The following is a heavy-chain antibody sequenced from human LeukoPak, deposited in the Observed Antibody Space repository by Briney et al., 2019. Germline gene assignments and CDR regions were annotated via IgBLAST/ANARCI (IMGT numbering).Heavy chain of an antibody. Sequence: GGSLRLSCAASGFTVSSNYMSWVRQAPGKGLEWVSVIYSGGSTYYADSVKGRFTISRDNSKNTLYLQMNSLRAEDTAVFYCASWGIAAAGIDYWGQGTLVTVSS. J-gene: IGHJ4*02. D-gene: IGHD6-13*01. V-gene: IGHV3-53*01. CDR1: GFTVSSNY. CDR2: IYSGGST. CDR3: ASWGIAAAGIDY.